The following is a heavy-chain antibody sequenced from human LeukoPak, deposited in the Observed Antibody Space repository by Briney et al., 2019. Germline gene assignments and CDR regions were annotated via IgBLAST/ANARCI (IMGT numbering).Heavy chain of an antibody. D-gene: IGHD3-22*01. CDR1: GYTFTNYG. CDR3: ARVPTYYYDSSGYYHDWYFDL. Sequence: ASVKVSCKASGYTFTNYGISWVRQAPGQGLEWMGWISAYNGNTNYAQKLQGRVTMTTDTSTSTAYMELRSLRSDDTAVYYCARVPTYYYDSSGYYHDWYFDLWGRGTLVTVSS. J-gene: IGHJ2*01. CDR2: ISAYNGNT. V-gene: IGHV1-18*01.